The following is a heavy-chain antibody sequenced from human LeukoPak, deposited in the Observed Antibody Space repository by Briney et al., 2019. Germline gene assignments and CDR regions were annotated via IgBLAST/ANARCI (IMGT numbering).Heavy chain of an antibody. CDR3: AKDPHGDYGWFDP. D-gene: IGHD4-17*01. CDR2: IWYDGSNK. Sequence: GGSLRLSCAASGFTFSSYGMHWVRQAPGKGLEWVAVIWYDGSNKYYADSVKGRFTISRDNSKNMLYLQMNSLRAEDTAVYYCAKDPHGDYGWFDPWGQGTLVTVSS. V-gene: IGHV3-33*06. CDR1: GFTFSSYG. J-gene: IGHJ5*02.